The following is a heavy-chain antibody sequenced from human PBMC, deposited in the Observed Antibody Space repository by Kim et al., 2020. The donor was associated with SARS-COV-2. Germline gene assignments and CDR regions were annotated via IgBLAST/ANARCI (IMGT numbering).Heavy chain of an antibody. CDR3: ARGDSSSGFDY. CDR2: T. Sequence: TNYAQKVQGRRTITTDTPTSTAYMELRSLRSDDTAVYYCARGDSSSGFDYWGQGTLVTVSS. J-gene: IGHJ4*02. V-gene: IGHV1-18*01. D-gene: IGHD6-6*01.